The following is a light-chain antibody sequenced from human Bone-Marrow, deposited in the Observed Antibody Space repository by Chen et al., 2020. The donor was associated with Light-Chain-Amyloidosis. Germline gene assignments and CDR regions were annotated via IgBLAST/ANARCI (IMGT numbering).Light chain of an antibody. J-gene: IGLJ1*01. CDR1: SSDVGGDNH. Sequence: QSALTQPASLSGSPGKSIPISCTGTSSDVGGDNHVSWYQQHSDKAPKLMIYEVTNRPSWVPDRFSGAKSDNTASLTISGLQTEDEADYFCSSYTITNTLVFGSGTRVTVL. CDR3: SSYTITNTLV. CDR2: EVT. V-gene: IGLV2-14*01.